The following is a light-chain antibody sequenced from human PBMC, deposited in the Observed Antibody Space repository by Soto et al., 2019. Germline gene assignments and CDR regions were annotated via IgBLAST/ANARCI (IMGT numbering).Light chain of an antibody. J-gene: IGKJ1*01. V-gene: IGKV3-15*01. CDR3: QQYSNWPPWT. CDR1: QSVSSN. Sequence: EIVMTQSPATLSVSPGERATLSCRASQSVSSNLAWYQQKPGQPPRLLIYGTSSRATGIPARFSGSGSGTEFTLTISSLQSEDFAVYYCQQYSNWPPWTFGQGTKVDI. CDR2: GTS.